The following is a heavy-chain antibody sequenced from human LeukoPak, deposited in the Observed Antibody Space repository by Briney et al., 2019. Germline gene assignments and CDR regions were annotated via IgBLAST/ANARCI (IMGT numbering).Heavy chain of an antibody. CDR3: ASGGSYYGY. CDR1: GVSISEYY. V-gene: IGHV4-59*01. Sequence: SETLFLTCAISGVSISEYYWSWIRQSPGKGLEWIGYIYYSGTTDSNPSLKSRVIISVDKSTNHLSLRLTSATPADTAVYYCASGGSYYGYWGPGTPVTVSS. J-gene: IGHJ4*02. CDR2: IYYSGTT. D-gene: IGHD3-10*01.